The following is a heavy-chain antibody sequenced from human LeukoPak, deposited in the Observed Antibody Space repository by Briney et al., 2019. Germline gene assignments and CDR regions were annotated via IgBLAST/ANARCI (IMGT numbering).Heavy chain of an antibody. D-gene: IGHD4-17*01. Sequence: PGGSLRLSCAASGFTFSSYAMHWVRQAPGKGLEWVAVISSDGSNKYYADSVVVRFTISRDSSNSMLYLQVNRLGAEDTAVYYCARGAVTTRGIWFDPWGEGTLVTVSS. V-gene: IGHV3-30-3*01. CDR3: ARGAVTTRGIWFDP. CDR2: ISSDGSNK. J-gene: IGHJ5*02. CDR1: GFTFSSYA.